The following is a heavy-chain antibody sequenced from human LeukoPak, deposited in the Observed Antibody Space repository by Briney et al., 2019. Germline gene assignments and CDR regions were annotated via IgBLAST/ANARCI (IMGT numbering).Heavy chain of an antibody. CDR3: ARAAAGDDAFDI. V-gene: IGHV4-34*01. CDR1: GGSLSGYY. J-gene: IGHJ3*02. CDR2: INHSGST. D-gene: IGHD6-13*01. Sequence: PSETLSLTCAVYGGSLSGYYWSWIRQPPGKGLEWIGEINHSGSTNYNPSLKSRVTISVDTSKNQFSLKLSSVTAADTAVYYCARAAAGDDAFDIWGQGTMVTVSS.